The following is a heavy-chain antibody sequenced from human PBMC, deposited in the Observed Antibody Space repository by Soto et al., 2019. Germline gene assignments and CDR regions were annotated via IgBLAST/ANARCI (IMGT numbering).Heavy chain of an antibody. D-gene: IGHD7-27*01. CDR3: ARGLTGNNNWFDP. Sequence: PGESLKISCKGSGYSFTIYWIGWVRQAPGQRLEWMGWINAGNGNTKYSQKFQGRVTITRDTSASTAYMELSSLRSEDTAVYYCARGLTGNNNWFDPWGQGTLVTVSS. J-gene: IGHJ5*02. V-gene: IGHV1-3*01. CDR2: INAGNGNT. CDR1: GYSFTIYW.